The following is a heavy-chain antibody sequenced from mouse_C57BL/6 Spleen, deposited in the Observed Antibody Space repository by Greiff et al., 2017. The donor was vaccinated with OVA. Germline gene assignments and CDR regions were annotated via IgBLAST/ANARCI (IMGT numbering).Heavy chain of an antibody. CDR2: INPNNGGT. J-gene: IGHJ2*01. V-gene: IGHV1-26*01. D-gene: IGHD1-1*01. Sequence: VQLQQSGPELVKPGASVKISCKASGYTFTDYYMNWVKQSHGKSLEWIGDINPNNGGTSYNQKFKGKATLTVDKSSSTAYMELRSLTSEDSAVDYCAREGGVVAPNYFDYWGQGTTLTVSS. CDR3: AREGGVVAPNYFDY. CDR1: GYTFTDYY.